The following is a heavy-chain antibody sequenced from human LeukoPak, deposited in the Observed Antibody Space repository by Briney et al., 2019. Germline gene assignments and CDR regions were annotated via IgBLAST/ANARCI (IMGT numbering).Heavy chain of an antibody. Sequence: PGGSLRLSCAASGFTFSSYGMHWVRQAPGKGLEWVAVIWYDGSNKYYADSVKGRFTISRGNSKNALYLQMNSLRAEDTAVYYCARDLAYSRLDYWGQGMLVTVSS. CDR1: GFTFSSYG. CDR2: IWYDGSNK. J-gene: IGHJ4*02. V-gene: IGHV3-33*01. CDR3: ARDLAYSRLDY. D-gene: IGHD5-18*01.